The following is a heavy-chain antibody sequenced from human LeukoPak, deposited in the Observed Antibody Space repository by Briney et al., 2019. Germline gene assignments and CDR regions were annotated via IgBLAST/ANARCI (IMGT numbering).Heavy chain of an antibody. CDR2: IYYSGST. CDR1: GGSISSSSYY. CDR3: ARVGGARLDY. V-gene: IGHV4-39*07. J-gene: IGHJ4*02. D-gene: IGHD6-6*01. Sequence: SETLSLTCTVSGGSISSSSYYWGWIRQPPGKGLEWIGSIYYSGSTYYNPSLKSRVTISVDTSKNQFSLKLSSVTAADTAVYYCARVGGARLDYWGQGTLVTVSS.